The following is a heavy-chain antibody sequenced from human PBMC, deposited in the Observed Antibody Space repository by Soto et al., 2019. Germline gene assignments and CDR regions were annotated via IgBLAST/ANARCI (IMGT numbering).Heavy chain of an antibody. CDR1: GFTFSDYA. J-gene: IGHJ3*01. CDR2: IIASGTYS. CDR3: AKDPNGDYIGAFDF. V-gene: IGHV3-23*01. D-gene: IGHD4-17*01. Sequence: QLLESGGGLVQPGGSLRLSCAASGFTFSDYAMTWVRQAPGKGLEWVSGIIASGTYSKYADSVNGRFTISRDNAKNTLYLQMNGLRVEDTALYFCAKDPNGDYIGAFDFWGQVTMVSDAS.